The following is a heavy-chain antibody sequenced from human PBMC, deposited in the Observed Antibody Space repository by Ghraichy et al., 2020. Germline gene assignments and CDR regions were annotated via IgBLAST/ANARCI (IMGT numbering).Heavy chain of an antibody. CDR2: IRYDGSNK. CDR3: AKDYPTRHGGAAAGCMDV. J-gene: IGHJ6*02. CDR1: GFTFSSYG. V-gene: IGHV3-30*02. Sequence: GGSLRLSCAASGFTFSSYGMHWVRQAPGKGLEWVAFIRYDGSNKYYADSVKGRFTISRDNSKNTLYLQMNSLRAEDTAVYYCAKDYPTRHGGAAAGCMDVWGQGTTVTVSS. D-gene: IGHD6-13*01.